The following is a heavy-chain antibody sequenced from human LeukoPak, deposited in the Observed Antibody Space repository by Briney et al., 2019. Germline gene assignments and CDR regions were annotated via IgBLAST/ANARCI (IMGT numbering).Heavy chain of an antibody. Sequence: SETLSLTCNVSGESISSHYWSWTRQSPGKGLEWIGYITNSGTTKFNPSLKSRVTISRDTSKNQISLRLSSVTAADTAVYYCAREGGYEADAFDIWGQGTMVTVSS. CDR1: GESISSHY. J-gene: IGHJ3*02. V-gene: IGHV4-59*11. CDR2: ITNSGTT. D-gene: IGHD5-12*01. CDR3: AREGGYEADAFDI.